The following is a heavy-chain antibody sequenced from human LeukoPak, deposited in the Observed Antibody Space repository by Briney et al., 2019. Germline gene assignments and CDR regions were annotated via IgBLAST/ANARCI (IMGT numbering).Heavy chain of an antibody. CDR3: ARKPIIAARPFDY. CDR2: IYTSGST. V-gene: IGHV4-4*09. D-gene: IGHD6-6*01. Sequence: SETLSLTCNVSGGSPGSNYWNWIRQPPGKGLEWIGYIYTSGSTNYNPSLKSRVSISIHTSKNQFSLRLSSVTATDTAVYYCARKPIIAARPFDYWGQGTLVTVSS. CDR1: GGSPGSNY. J-gene: IGHJ4*02.